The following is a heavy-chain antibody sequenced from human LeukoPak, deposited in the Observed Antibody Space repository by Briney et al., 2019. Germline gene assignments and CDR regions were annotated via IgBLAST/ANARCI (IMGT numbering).Heavy chain of an antibody. J-gene: IGHJ4*02. D-gene: IGHD2-2*02. Sequence: PGGSLRLSCAAPGFTFSSYAMSWVRQAPGKGLEWVSGISSSGDSTYYADSVKGRFTISRDNSKKTLYLQTNSLRAEDTAVYYCARGRYCSSTSCYIDYWGQGTLVTVSS. CDR1: GFTFSSYA. CDR2: ISSSGDST. CDR3: ARGRYCSSTSCYIDY. V-gene: IGHV3-23*01.